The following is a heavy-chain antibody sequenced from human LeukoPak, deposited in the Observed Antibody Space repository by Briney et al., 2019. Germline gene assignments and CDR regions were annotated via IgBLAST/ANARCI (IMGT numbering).Heavy chain of an antibody. J-gene: IGHJ3*02. V-gene: IGHV3-7*01. CDR3: ARERTTFGSRGFVFDS. CDR2: IKVDGSER. CDR1: GFTFSNHW. D-gene: IGHD3-10*01. Sequence: GGSLRLSCVASGFTFSNHWMSWVRQAPGRGLEWVANIKVDGSERYYGVSAKGRFTISRDNSKNALFVQMNNLQAEDTAVYYCARERTTFGSRGFVFDSWGQGTMVAVSS.